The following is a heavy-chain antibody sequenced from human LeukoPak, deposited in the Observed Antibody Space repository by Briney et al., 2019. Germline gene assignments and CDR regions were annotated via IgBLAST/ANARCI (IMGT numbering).Heavy chain of an antibody. V-gene: IGHV5-51*01. CDR1: GYTFTTYW. CDR3: ARQITMMNFDY. CDR2: IYPGDSDT. Sequence: GESLKISCKGSGYTFTTYWIGWVRQMPGKGLEWMGIIYPGDSDTRYSPSFQGQVTISADKSISTAYLQWSSLKASDTAMYYCARQITMMNFDYWGQGTLVTVSS. J-gene: IGHJ4*02. D-gene: IGHD3-22*01.